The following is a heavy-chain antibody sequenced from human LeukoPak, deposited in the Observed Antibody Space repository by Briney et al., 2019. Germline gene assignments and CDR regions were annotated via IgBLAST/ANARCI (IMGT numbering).Heavy chain of an antibody. CDR3: ARGRGYSYGYGNWFDP. D-gene: IGHD5-18*01. Sequence: ETLSLTCTVSGGSISSYYWSWIRQPPGKGLEWIGYIYYSGSTNYNPSLKSRVTISVDTSNNQFSLKLSSVTAADTAVYYCARGRGYSYGYGNWFDPWGQGTLVTVSS. V-gene: IGHV4-59*01. J-gene: IGHJ5*02. CDR2: IYYSGST. CDR1: GGSISSYY.